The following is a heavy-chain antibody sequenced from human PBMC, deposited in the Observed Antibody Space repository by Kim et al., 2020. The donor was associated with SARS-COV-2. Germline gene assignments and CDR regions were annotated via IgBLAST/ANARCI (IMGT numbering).Heavy chain of an antibody. V-gene: IGHV4-34*01. CDR2: INHSGST. CDR1: GGSFSGYY. J-gene: IGHJ4*02. D-gene: IGHD3-22*01. CDR3: ARGLRLGWLFQKIKEVTYYFDY. Sequence: SETLSLTCAVYGGSFSGYYWSWIRQPPGKGLEWIGEINHSGSTNYNPSLKSRVTISVDTSKNQFSLKLSSVTAADTAVYYCARGLRLGWLFQKIKEVTYYFDYWGQGTLVTVSS.